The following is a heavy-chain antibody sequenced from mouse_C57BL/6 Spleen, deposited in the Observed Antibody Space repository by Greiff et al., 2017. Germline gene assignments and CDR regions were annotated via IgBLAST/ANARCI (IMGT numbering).Heavy chain of an antibody. V-gene: IGHV1-39*01. CDR1: GYSFTDYN. Sequence: VQLQQSGPELVKPGASVKISCKASGYSFTDYNMNWVKQSNGKSLEWIGVINPNYGTTRYNQKFKGKATLTVDQSSSTAYMQLNSLTSEDSAVYYCARGIYYGSPYAMDYWGQGTSVTVSS. D-gene: IGHD1-1*01. J-gene: IGHJ4*01. CDR3: ARGIYYGSPYAMDY. CDR2: INPNYGTT.